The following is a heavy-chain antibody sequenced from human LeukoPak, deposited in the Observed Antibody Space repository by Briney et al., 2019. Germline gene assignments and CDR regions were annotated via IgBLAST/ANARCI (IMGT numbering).Heavy chain of an antibody. J-gene: IGHJ4*02. CDR2: INSDGSST. V-gene: IGHV3-74*01. Sequence: GGSLRLSCAASGFTFSSYWMHWVRQAPGKGLVWVSRINSDGSSTSYADSVKGRFTISRDNSKNTLYLQMNSLRAEDTAVYYCARGQSSTSCCHFDYWGQGTLVTVSS. CDR1: GFTFSSYW. D-gene: IGHD2-2*01. CDR3: ARGQSSTSCCHFDY.